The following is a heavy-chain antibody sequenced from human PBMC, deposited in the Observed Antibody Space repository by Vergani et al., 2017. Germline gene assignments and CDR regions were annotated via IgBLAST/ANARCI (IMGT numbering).Heavy chain of an antibody. CDR3: ARGSISRGGGWYYFDY. V-gene: IGHV4-59*01. CDR1: GGSISSYY. CDR2: IYYSGST. D-gene: IGHD6-19*01. J-gene: IGHJ4*02. Sequence: QVQLQESGPGLVKPSETLSLTCTVSGGSISSYYWSWIRQPPGKGLEWIGYIYYSGSTNYNPSLKSRVTISVDTSKNQFSLKLSTVTAADTAVYYCARGSISRGGGWYYFDYWGQGTLVTVSS.